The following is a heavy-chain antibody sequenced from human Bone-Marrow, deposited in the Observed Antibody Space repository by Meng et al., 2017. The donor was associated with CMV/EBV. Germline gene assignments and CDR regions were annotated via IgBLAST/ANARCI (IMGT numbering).Heavy chain of an antibody. CDR1: GFIFSSYW. Sequence: VGSLRLSCEASGFIFSSYWMHWVRQAPGKGLVWVSRISDDETITSYADSVKGRFTISRDNAKNTLYLQMNSLRAEDTAVYYCARSYMYDYWGQGTLVTVSS. D-gene: IGHD1-14*01. J-gene: IGHJ4*02. CDR2: ISDDETIT. CDR3: ARSYMYDY. V-gene: IGHV3-74*01.